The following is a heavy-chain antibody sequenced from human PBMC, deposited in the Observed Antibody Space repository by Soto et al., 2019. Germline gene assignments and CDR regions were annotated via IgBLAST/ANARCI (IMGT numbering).Heavy chain of an antibody. V-gene: IGHV1-3*01. D-gene: IGHD3-10*01. J-gene: IGHJ4*02. CDR3: ARSSPMVRGADMQGAVLFAY. CDR1: GYTFTSYA. CDR2: INAGNGNT. Sequence: GASVKVSCKASGYTFTSYAMHWVRQAPGQRLEWMGWINAGNGNTKYSQKFQGRVTITRDTSASTAYMELSSLRSEDTAVYYCARSSPMVRGADMQGAVLFAYGGEGTLFTVPS.